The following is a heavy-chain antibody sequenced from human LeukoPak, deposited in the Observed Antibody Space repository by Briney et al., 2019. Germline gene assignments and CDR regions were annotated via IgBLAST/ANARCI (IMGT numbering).Heavy chain of an antibody. CDR3: ARTEYSGSYFDN. J-gene: IGHJ4*02. Sequence: GGSLRLSCGASGFTFSSYWIHWVRQAPGKGLVWVSRINSDGSNTSYADSVKGRFTISRDNAKNTLYLQMDSLRAEDTAVYFCARTEYSGSYFDNWGQGTLVTVSS. CDR1: GFTFSSYW. CDR2: INSDGSNT. V-gene: IGHV3-74*01. D-gene: IGHD1-26*01.